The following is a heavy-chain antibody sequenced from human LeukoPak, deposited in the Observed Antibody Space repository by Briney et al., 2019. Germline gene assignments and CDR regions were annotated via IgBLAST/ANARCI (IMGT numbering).Heavy chain of an antibody. D-gene: IGHD3-10*01. CDR3: ARLGGSGSLEDY. J-gene: IGHJ4*02. CDR2: IKEDGSEK. Sequence: GGSLRLSCAASRFPFSTYWMSWVRQAPGKGLEWVANIKEDGSEKYYVDSVKGRFTIYRDNAKNSLYLQMNRLRAEDTAVYYCARLGGSGSLEDYWGQGTLATVSS. CDR1: RFPFSTYW. V-gene: IGHV3-7*05.